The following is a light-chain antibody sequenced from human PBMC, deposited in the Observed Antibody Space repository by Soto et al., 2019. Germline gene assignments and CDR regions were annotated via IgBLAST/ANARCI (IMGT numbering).Light chain of an antibody. CDR3: QQYYTTPRP. V-gene: IGKV4-1*01. CDR2: WAS. CDR1: QSVLYSSNNKNY. Sequence: DIVRTQCPDSLAVSLGERATINCKSSQSVLYSSNNKNYLAWYRQKPGQPPKLLIYWASTRESGVPDRFSGSGSGTDFTLTISSLQAEDVAVYYCQQYYTTPRPFGQGTKVDI. J-gene: IGKJ1*01.